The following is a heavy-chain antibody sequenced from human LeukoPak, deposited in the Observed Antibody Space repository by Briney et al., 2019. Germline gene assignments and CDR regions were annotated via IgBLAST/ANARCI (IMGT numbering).Heavy chain of an antibody. V-gene: IGHV3-66*04. CDR3: ARLGFSSHSYWFAS. J-gene: IGHJ5*01. CDR1: GFDVSANY. CDR2: IYTGGST. D-gene: IGHD6-13*01. Sequence: TGGSLRLSCAASGFDVSANYMSWVRQAPGSALEWVSTIYTGGSTYYADSVKGRFTISRDKSKKTLILQMNNLRGDDTAKYYCARLGFSSHSYWFASRGQGTLVAVSS.